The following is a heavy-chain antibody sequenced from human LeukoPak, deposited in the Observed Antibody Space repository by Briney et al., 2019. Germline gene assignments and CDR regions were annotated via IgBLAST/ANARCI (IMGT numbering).Heavy chain of an antibody. CDR2: IRYDGSNK. CDR3: AKASRGGGGTRGGAIFDY. J-gene: IGHJ4*02. CDR1: GFTFSSYG. D-gene: IGHD1-26*01. Sequence: GGSLRLSCAASGFTFSSYGMHWVRQAPGKGLEWVAFIRYDGSNKYYADSVKGRFTISRDNSKNTLYLQMNSLRAEDTAVYYCAKASRGGGGTRGGAIFDYWGQGTLVTVSS. V-gene: IGHV3-30*02.